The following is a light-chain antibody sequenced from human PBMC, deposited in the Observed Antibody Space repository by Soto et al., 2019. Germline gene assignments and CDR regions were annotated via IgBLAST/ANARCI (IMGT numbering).Light chain of an antibody. CDR3: QQYNSSPLT. V-gene: IGKV1-5*03. J-gene: IGKJ4*01. Sequence: DIQMTQSPSTLYASVGDRVTITCRASQSIGASLAWFQQKPGKAPNLLIYKASSLESVVPSRFSGSGSGTDFTLTISTLQPDDVATYYCQQYNSSPLTFGGGTKWRSN. CDR1: QSIGAS. CDR2: KAS.